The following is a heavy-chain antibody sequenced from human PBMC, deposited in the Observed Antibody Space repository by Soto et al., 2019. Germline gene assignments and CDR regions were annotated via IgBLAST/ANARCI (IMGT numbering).Heavy chain of an antibody. CDR1: GDSVSSNSAA. D-gene: IGHD6-19*01. J-gene: IGHJ6*02. CDR3: AREASSGWKGYYGMDV. V-gene: IGHV6-1*01. CDR2: TYYRSKWYN. Sequence: SQTLSFTCAISGDSVSSNSAAWNWIRQSPSRGLEWLGRTYYRSKWYNDYAVSVKSRITINPDTSKNQFSLQLNSVTPEDTAVYYCAREASSGWKGYYGMDVWGQGTTVTVSS.